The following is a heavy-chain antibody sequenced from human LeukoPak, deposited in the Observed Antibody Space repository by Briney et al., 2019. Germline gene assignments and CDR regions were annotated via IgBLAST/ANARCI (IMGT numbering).Heavy chain of an antibody. J-gene: IGHJ6*03. V-gene: IGHV4-38-2*02. CDR3: ARAVYRSSWPRNYYYYYMDV. CDR1: GYSISSGYY. Sequence: SETLSLTCTVSGYSISSGYYWGWIRQPPGKGLEWIGSIYHSGSTYYNPSLKSRVTISVDTSKNQFSLKLSSVTAADTAVYYCARAVYRSSWPRNYYYYYMDVWGKGTTVTVSS. CDR2: IYHSGST. D-gene: IGHD6-13*01.